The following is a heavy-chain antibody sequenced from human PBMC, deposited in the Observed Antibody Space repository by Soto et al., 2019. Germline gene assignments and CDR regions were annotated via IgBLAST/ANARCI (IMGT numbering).Heavy chain of an antibody. Sequence: PEGSLRRSCAASGFTFSNYWMTWVRQAPGKGLEWVANIKQDGSEKYYVDSVKGRFTISRDNAKNSLYLQMNSLRAEDTAVYYCAKDEKRFDDWRQGPQVT. CDR1: GFTFSNYW. CDR3: AKDEKRFDD. CDR2: IKQDGSEK. J-gene: IGHJ4*02. V-gene: IGHV3-7*01.